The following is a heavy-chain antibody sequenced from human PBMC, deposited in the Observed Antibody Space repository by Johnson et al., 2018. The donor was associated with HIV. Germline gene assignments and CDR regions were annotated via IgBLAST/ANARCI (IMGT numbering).Heavy chain of an antibody. D-gene: IGHD5-24*01. J-gene: IGHJ3*02. V-gene: IGHV3-49*04. CDR1: GFTFGDYA. CDR2: IRSQAYGGTT. Sequence: DVQLVESGGDLVQPGRSLRLSCTASGFTFGDYAMSWVRQAPGKGLEWVGFIRSQAYGGTTEYAASVKGRFTISRDDSKSIAYLQMKGLKTEDTAVYYCKGLQFGAMRAFDSWGQGTMVTVSS. CDR3: KGLQFGAMRAFDS.